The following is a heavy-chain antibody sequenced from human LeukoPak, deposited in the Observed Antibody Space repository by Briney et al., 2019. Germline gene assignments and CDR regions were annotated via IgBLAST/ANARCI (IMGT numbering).Heavy chain of an antibody. Sequence: GRSLRLSCAASGFTFSSYGMHWVRQAPGKGLERVAVIWYDGSNKYYADSVKGRFTISRDNSKNTLYLQMNSLRAEDTAVYYCARDRSDIVVVPAAIQPYYFDYWGQGTLVTVSS. V-gene: IGHV3-33*01. J-gene: IGHJ4*02. D-gene: IGHD2-2*02. CDR2: IWYDGSNK. CDR3: ARDRSDIVVVPAAIQPYYFDY. CDR1: GFTFSSYG.